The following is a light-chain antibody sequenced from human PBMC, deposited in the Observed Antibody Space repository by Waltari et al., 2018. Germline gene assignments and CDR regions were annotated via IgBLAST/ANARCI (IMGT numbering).Light chain of an antibody. CDR1: KSGDTY. J-gene: IGLJ3*02. CDR2: QDT. V-gene: IGLV3-1*01. Sequence: SYELTQPPSVSVSPGQTARITCPGDKSGDTYVYWYQQKAGKSPVVVMDQDTKRPSGIPERFSGSNSGNTATLTISGTQAMDESDYYCQAWDSNTGVFGGGTKLTVL. CDR3: QAWDSNTGV.